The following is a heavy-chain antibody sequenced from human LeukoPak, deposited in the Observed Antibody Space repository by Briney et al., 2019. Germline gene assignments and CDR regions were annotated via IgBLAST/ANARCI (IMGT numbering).Heavy chain of an antibody. J-gene: IGHJ4*02. Sequence: ASVKVSCKASGYTFTSYDINWVRQAPGQGLEWMGWINTGNGNTKYSQKFQDRVTITRDTSASTAYMELSSLRSEDTAVYYCARDRGLTMIRGALGYWGQGTLVTVSS. CDR2: INTGNGNT. CDR1: GYTFTSYD. CDR3: ARDRGLTMIRGALGY. V-gene: IGHV1-3*04. D-gene: IGHD3-10*01.